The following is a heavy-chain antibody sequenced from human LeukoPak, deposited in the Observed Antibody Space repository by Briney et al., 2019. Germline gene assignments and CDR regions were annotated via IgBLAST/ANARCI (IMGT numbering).Heavy chain of an antibody. CDR2: ITPDAGRT. Sequence: QAGGSLRLSCAASGFTFTNYGMNWVRQAPGKGLEWVSGITPDAGRTYYADSVKGRFTIYRDNSKNTVYLQMNSLGAEDTAVYYCVQDWAWGAFGYWGQGTLVTVSS. CDR1: GFTFTNYG. D-gene: IGHD7-27*01. CDR3: VQDWAWGAFGY. J-gene: IGHJ4*02. V-gene: IGHV3-23*01.